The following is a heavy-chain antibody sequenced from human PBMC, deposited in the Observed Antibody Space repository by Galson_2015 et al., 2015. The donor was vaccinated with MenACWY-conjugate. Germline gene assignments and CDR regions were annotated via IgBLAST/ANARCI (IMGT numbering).Heavy chain of an antibody. CDR1: GFTFSHYA. V-gene: IGHV3-23*01. J-gene: IGHJ4*01. D-gene: IGHD5-18*01. CDR3: AKGGDSGYSDVYNY. CDR2: ISGSAATT. Sequence: SLRLSCAASGFTFSHYAMTWVRQAPGKGLEWVSSISGSAATTYYADSVKGRLTISRDNFKNTLYLQINSLRAEDTAIYYCAKGGDSGYSDVYNYWGQGTLVGVSS.